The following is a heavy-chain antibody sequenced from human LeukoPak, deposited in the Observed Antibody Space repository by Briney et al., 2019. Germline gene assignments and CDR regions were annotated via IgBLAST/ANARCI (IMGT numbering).Heavy chain of an antibody. CDR3: ARGAAAPAPPGFDY. CDR1: GFTFSSYS. D-gene: IGHD6-13*01. J-gene: IGHJ4*02. Sequence: GGSLRLSCAASGFTFSSYSMNWVRQAPGKGLEWVSSISSVSYIYYADSLKGRFTISRDNAKNSLFLQMNSLRAEDTAVYYCARGAAAPAPPGFDYWGRGTLVTVSS. V-gene: IGHV3-21*01. CDR2: ISSVSYI.